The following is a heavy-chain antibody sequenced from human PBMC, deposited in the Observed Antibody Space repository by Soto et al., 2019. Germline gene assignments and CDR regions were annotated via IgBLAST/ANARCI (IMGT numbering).Heavy chain of an antibody. J-gene: IGHJ6*02. D-gene: IGHD6-6*01. V-gene: IGHV3-30-3*01. CDR1: GFTFSSYA. CDR3: ARDFSGKQLGPLYYYYYGMDV. CDR2: ISYDGSNK. Sequence: QVQLVESGGGVVQPGRSLRLSCAASGFTFSSYAMHWVRQAPGKGLEWVAVISYDGSNKYYADSVKGRFTISRDNSKNTLYLQMNSLRADDTAVYYCARDFSGKQLGPLYYYYYGMDVWGQGTTVTVSS.